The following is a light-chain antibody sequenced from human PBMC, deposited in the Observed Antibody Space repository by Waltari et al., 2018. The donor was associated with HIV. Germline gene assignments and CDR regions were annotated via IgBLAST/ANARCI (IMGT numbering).Light chain of an antibody. CDR1: SSDVGGYNY. Sequence: QSALTQPASVSGSPGQSITISCTGTSSDVGGYNYVSWYQQHPGKAPKLMIDDVSNRPSGVSNRFSGSKSGNTASLTISGLQAEDEADYYCSSYTSSSTFFVFGTGTKVTVV. CDR3: SSYTSSSTFFV. J-gene: IGLJ1*01. CDR2: DVS. V-gene: IGLV2-14*03.